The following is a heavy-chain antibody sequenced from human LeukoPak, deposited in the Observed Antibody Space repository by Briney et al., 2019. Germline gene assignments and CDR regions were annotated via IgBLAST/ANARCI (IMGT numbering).Heavy chain of an antibody. CDR2: ISYDGSNK. V-gene: IGHV3-30*04. CDR3: AREAYYYDSSGYYYNYYYYYYYMDV. Sequence: GGSLRLSCAASGFTFSSYAMHWVRQAPGKGLEWVAVISYDGSNKYYADSVKGRFTISRDNSKNTLYLQMNSLRAEDTAVYYCAREAYYYDSSGYYYNYYYYYYYMDVWGKGTTVTVSS. CDR1: GFTFSSYA. J-gene: IGHJ6*03. D-gene: IGHD3-22*01.